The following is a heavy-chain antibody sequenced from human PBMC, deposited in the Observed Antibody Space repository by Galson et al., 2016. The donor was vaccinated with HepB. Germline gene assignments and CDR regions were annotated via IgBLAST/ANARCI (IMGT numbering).Heavy chain of an antibody. CDR3: VREKQFGSGPFGMDV. D-gene: IGHD3-10*01. V-gene: IGHV4-34*01. J-gene: IGHJ6*02. CDR2: ANHSGST. Sequence: SETLSLTCTVYSGSFSGYSWSWIRQPPGKGLEWIGEANHSGSTNYNPSLKSRVTVSVDTTKMHFSLNMRSVTAADTAVYYCVREKQFGSGPFGMDVWGQGTTVTVSS. CDR1: SGSFSGYS.